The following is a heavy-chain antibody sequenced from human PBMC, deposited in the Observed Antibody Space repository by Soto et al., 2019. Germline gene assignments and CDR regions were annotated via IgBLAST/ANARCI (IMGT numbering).Heavy chain of an antibody. CDR1: GFTFSTYP. CDR2: ISGNGGST. V-gene: IGHV3-64*01. J-gene: IGHJ4*02. D-gene: IGHD2-8*02. Sequence: HPGGSLRLSCAASGFTFSTYPMHWVRQGPGTGLEYVAGISGNGGSTHYANSVKGGFTISRDNSKSTLYLQMGSLRAEDMAVYYCARDYCPGGVCYTIFDYWGQGT. CDR3: ARDYCPGGVCYTIFDY.